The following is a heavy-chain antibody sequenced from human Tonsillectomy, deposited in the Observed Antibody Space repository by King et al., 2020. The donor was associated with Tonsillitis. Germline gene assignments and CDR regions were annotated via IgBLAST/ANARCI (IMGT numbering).Heavy chain of an antibody. CDR1: GGSFRGYY. CDR3: ANRRPVYDILTGASLYGMDV. J-gene: IGHJ6*02. V-gene: IGHV4-34*01. D-gene: IGHD3-9*01. CDR2: INHSGST. Sequence: VQLQQWGAGLLKPSETLSFTCAVYGGSFRGYYWSWIRQPPGKGLEWIGEINHSGSTNYNPSLKIRFTISVDTSKNQFSLRLTSVTAADTAVYYCANRRPVYDILTGASLYGMDVWGQGTTVTVSS.